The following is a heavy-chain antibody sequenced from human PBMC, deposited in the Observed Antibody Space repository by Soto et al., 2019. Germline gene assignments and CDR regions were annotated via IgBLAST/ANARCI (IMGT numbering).Heavy chain of an antibody. J-gene: IGHJ6*02. CDR1: GYSFTSYW. CDR2: IHPGNSDT. Sequence: HGESLKISCKGSGYSFTSYWIAWVRQMPGKGLEWMGIIHPGNSDTKYSPSFQGQVTISADKSISTAYLQWSSLKASDTAMYYCARHRAVAGMPDYYYDMDVWGQGTTVTVSS. D-gene: IGHD6-19*01. CDR3: ARHRAVAGMPDYYYDMDV. V-gene: IGHV5-51*01.